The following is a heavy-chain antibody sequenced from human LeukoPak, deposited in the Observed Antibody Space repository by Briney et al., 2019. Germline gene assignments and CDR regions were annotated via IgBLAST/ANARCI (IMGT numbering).Heavy chain of an antibody. CDR2: IYYSGST. Sequence: PSETLSLTCTVSGGSISSYYWSWIRQPPGKGLEWIGYIYYSGSTNYNPSLKSRVTISVDTSKNQFSLKLSSGTAADTAVYYCAREASQKGAHYMDVWGKGTTVTISS. D-gene: IGHD3-16*01. CDR3: AREASQKGAHYMDV. CDR1: GGSISSYY. V-gene: IGHV4-59*01. J-gene: IGHJ6*03.